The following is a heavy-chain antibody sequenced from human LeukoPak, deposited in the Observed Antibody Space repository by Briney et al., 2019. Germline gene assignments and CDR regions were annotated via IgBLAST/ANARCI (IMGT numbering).Heavy chain of an antibody. CDR2: ISYDGSNK. J-gene: IGHJ4*02. V-gene: IGHV3-30*01. Sequence: GGSLRLSCAASGFTFSSYAMHWVRQAPGKGLEWVAVISYDGSNKYYADSVKGRFTISRDNSKNTLYLQMNSLRAEGTAVYYCARDPNYYDSSGFTDYWGQGTLVTVSS. CDR3: ARDPNYYDSSGFTDY. CDR1: GFTFSSYA. D-gene: IGHD3-22*01.